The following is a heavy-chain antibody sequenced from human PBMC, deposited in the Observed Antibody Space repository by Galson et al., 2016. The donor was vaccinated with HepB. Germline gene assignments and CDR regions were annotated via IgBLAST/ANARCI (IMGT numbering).Heavy chain of an antibody. J-gene: IGHJ3*02. Sequence: SETLSLTCAVSGGSVSSTTYYWSWIRQPPGKGLEWVGYIYDSGRTYYNPSLKSRVAISVDTSKKQFFLKLSSVTAADTAVYYCAKDRAPADFNLDAFDIWGQGTMVTVSS. D-gene: IGHD2-21*02. CDR3: AKDRAPADFNLDAFDI. V-gene: IGHV4-61*01. CDR1: GGSVSSTTYY. CDR2: IYDSGRT.